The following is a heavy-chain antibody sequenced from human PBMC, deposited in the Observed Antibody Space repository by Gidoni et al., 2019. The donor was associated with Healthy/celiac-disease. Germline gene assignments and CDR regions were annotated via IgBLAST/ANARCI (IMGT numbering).Heavy chain of an antibody. V-gene: IGHV4-39*01. CDR1: GGSISRSSYY. J-gene: IGHJ6*02. CDR2: ISYSGST. Sequence: QLQLQESGPGLVKPSETLSLTCTVAGGSISRSSYYWGWLRPPPGKGLEWIGIISYSGSTYYNPSLKSRVTISVDTSKNQFSLKLSSVTAADTAVYYCARLFCGTRLRYFDWLLGSYGMDVWGQGTTVTVSS. D-gene: IGHD3-9*01. CDR3: ARLFCGTRLRYFDWLLGSYGMDV.